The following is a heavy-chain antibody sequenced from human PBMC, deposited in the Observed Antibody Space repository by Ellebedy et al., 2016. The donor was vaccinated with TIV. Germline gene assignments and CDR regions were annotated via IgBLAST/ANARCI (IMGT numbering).Heavy chain of an antibody. CDR3: AAFPYISSSSAY. J-gene: IGHJ4*02. Sequence: ASVKVSCKASGGTFSSYAISWVRQAPGQGLEWMGGIIPIFGTANYAQKLQGRVTITADESTSTAYMDLSSLRSDDTAVYYCAAFPYISSSSAYWGQGALVTVSS. CDR2: IIPIFGTA. D-gene: IGHD6-6*01. CDR1: GGTFSSYA. V-gene: IGHV1-69*13.